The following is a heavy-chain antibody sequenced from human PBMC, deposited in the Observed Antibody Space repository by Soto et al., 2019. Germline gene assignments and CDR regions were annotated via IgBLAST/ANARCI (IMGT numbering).Heavy chain of an antibody. D-gene: IGHD5-18*01. CDR1: GFTFTDSA. Sequence: EVQLVESGVGLVQPGGSLKLSCAASGFTFTDSAIHWVRQTSGKGLEWVGRIRNKVNTYATAYAASVKGRFTISRDDSMNTVYLKMNSLKTEDTAVYYCTRRRDWTAMDPLDYWGQGTLVTVSS. V-gene: IGHV3-73*02. J-gene: IGHJ4*02. CDR2: IRNKVNTYAT. CDR3: TRRRDWTAMDPLDY.